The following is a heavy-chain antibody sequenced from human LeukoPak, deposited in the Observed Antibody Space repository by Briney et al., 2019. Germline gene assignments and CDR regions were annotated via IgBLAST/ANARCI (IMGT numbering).Heavy chain of an antibody. V-gene: IGHV3-23*01. D-gene: IGHD3-10*01. CDR3: AKASYGSGSYRN. Sequence: AGGSLTLSCAASGFTFSSYAMSWVRQAPGKGLEWVAAISGSGGSTYYADSVKGRITVSRDNSKNTLYMQMNSVRAEDTAVYYCAKASYGSGSYRNWGQGTLLTVSS. J-gene: IGHJ4*02. CDR1: GFTFSSYA. CDR2: ISGSGGST.